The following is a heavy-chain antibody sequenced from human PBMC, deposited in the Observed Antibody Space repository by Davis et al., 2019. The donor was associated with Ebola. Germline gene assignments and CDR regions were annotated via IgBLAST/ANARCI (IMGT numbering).Heavy chain of an antibody. CDR1: GGSFSGYY. D-gene: IGHD3-9*01. J-gene: IGHJ4*02. CDR3: ARGVRRYFDSRNDY. CDR2: INHSGST. V-gene: IGHV4-34*01. Sequence: MPSETLSLTCAVYGGSFSGYYWSWIRQSPGKGLEWIGDINHSGSTNYNPSLKSRVTISVDTSKNQFSLKLSSVTAADTAVYYCARGVRRYFDSRNDYWGQGTLVTVSS.